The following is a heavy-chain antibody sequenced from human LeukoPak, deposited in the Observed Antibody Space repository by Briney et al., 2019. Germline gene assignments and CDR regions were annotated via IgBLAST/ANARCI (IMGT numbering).Heavy chain of an antibody. D-gene: IGHD3-22*01. CDR1: GGSISSGDYY. J-gene: IGHJ3*01. CDR2: IYYSGST. V-gene: IGHV4-30-4*08. Sequence: ASETLSLTCTVSGGSISSGDYYWSWIRQPPGKGLEWIGYIYYSGSTYYNPSLKSRVTISVDTSKNQFSLKLSSVTAADTAVYYCARRGYYYDSSGYYSNWGQGTMVTVSS. CDR3: ARRGYYYDSSGYYSN.